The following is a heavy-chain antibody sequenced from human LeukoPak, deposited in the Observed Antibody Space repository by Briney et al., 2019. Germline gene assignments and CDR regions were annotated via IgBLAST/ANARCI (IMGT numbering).Heavy chain of an antibody. D-gene: IGHD2-2*01. CDR2: IYHSGST. V-gene: IGHV4-30-2*01. J-gene: IGHJ6*03. Sequence: SETPSLTCTVSGGSISSGGYYWGWIRQPPGKGLEWIGYIYHSGSTYYNPCLKSRVTISVDRSKNQFSLKLSSVTAADTAVYYCARSSGQYQLFYFYYYMDVWGKGTTVTVSS. CDR3: ARSSGQYQLFYFYYYMDV. CDR1: GGSISSGGYY.